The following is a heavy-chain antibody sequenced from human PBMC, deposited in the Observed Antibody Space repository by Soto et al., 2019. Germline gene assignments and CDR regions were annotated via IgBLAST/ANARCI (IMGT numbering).Heavy chain of an antibody. CDR3: AKDGGESELLGDAFDI. V-gene: IGHV3-30*18. CDR1: GFTFSSYG. Sequence: ESGGGVVQPGRSLRLSCAASGFTFSSYGMHWVRQAPGKGLEWVAVISYDGSNKYYADSVKGRFTISRDNSKNTLYLQMNSLRAEDTAVYYSAKDGGESELLGDAFDIWGQGTMVTVSS. J-gene: IGHJ3*02. CDR2: ISYDGSNK. D-gene: IGHD1-26*01.